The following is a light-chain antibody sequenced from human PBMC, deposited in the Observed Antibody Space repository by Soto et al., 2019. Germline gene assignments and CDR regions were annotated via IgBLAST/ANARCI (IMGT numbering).Light chain of an antibody. CDR2: DVS. CDR1: SSDVGGYNY. CDR3: SSYTSSSTLDWV. V-gene: IGLV2-14*01. J-gene: IGLJ3*02. Sequence: QSALTQPASVSGSPGQSITISCTGTSSDVGGYNYVSWYQQHPGKAPTLMIYDVSNRPSGVSNRFSGSKSGNTASLTISGLQAEDEADYDCSSYTSSSTLDWVFGGGTQLTVL.